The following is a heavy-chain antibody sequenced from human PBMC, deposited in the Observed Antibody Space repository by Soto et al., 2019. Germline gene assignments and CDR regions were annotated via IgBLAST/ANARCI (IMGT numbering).Heavy chain of an antibody. V-gene: IGHV1-2*02. CDR1: GYTFTGYY. Sequence: GASVKVSCKASGYTFTGYYMHWLRQSPGQGLEWMGWIYPNSGDTNYAQKFQGRVTMTRDTSISTAYMELSRLRSDDTAVYYCVRDYDFWSASYFDSWGQGTLVTVSS. J-gene: IGHJ4*02. CDR2: IYPNSGDT. D-gene: IGHD3-3*01. CDR3: VRDYDFWSASYFDS.